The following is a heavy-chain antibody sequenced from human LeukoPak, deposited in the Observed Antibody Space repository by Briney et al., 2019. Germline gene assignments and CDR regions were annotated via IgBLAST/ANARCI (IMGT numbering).Heavy chain of an antibody. V-gene: IGHV4-59*01. CDR3: ARAGVGIAAAGTPYYFDY. D-gene: IGHD6-13*01. CDR2: IYYSGST. CDR1: GGSISSYY. J-gene: IGHJ4*02. Sequence: KPSETLSLTCTVSGGSISSYYWSWIRQPPGKGLEWIGYIYYSGSTNYNPSLKSRVTISVDTSKNQFSLKLSSVTAADTAVYYCARAGVGIAAAGTPYYFDYWGQGTLVTVSS.